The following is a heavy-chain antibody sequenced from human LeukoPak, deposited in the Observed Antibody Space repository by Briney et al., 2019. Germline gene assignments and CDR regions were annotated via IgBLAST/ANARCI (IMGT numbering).Heavy chain of an antibody. CDR1: GFTFSSYS. J-gene: IGHJ4*02. Sequence: GGFLRLSCAASGFTFSSYSMNWVRQAPGKGLEWVSYISSSSSSIYYADSVKGRFTISRDNAKNSLYLQMNSLRAEDTAVYYCARGSSWAFPITMVRGVIHFDYWGQGTLVTVSS. D-gene: IGHD3-10*01. V-gene: IGHV3-48*01. CDR2: ISSSSSSI. CDR3: ARGSSWAFPITMVRGVIHFDY.